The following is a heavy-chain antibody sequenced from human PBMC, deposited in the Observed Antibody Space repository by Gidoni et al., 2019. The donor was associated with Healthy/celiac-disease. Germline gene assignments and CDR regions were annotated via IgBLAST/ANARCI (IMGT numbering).Heavy chain of an antibody. J-gene: IGHJ4*02. CDR3: AKDNFRVLNLMVDY. D-gene: IGHD3-10*01. V-gene: IGHV3-23*01. Sequence: EVQLLDSGGGLVQPGGSLRLSCAASGFTFSSYAMSWVRQAPGKGLELVSAISGSGGSTYYADSVKGRFTISRDNSKNTLYLQMNSLRAEDTAVYYCAKDNFRVLNLMVDYWGQGTLVTVSS. CDR1: GFTFSSYA. CDR2: ISGSGGST.